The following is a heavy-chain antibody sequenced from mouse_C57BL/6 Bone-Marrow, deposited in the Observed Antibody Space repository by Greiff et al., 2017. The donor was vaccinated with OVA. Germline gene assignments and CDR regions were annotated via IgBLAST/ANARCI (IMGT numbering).Heavy chain of an antibody. CDR1: GYTFTDYE. Sequence: QVQLKQSGAELVRPGASVTLSCKASGYTFTDYEMHWVKQTPVHGLEWIGAIDPETGGTSYNETFTGKSILTADKSSNTAYMELRSLTSEDSDVYYCTRDYSNYYAIDYWGQGTSVTVSS. CDR2: IDPETGGT. D-gene: IGHD2-5*01. V-gene: IGHV1-15*01. J-gene: IGHJ4*01. CDR3: TRDYSNYYAIDY.